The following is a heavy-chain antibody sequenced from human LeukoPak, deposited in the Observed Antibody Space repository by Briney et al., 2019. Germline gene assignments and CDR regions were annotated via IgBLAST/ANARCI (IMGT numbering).Heavy chain of an antibody. CDR2: INPNSGGT. CDR3: AGTPRAVGGGEAFDI. V-gene: IGHV1-2*02. J-gene: IGHJ3*02. CDR1: GYTFTGYY. Sequence: ASVKVSCKASGYTFTGYYMHWVRQAPGQGLEWMGWINPNSGGTNYAQKFQGRVTMTRDTSISTAYMELSRLRSDDTAGYYCAGTPRAVGGGEAFDIWGQGTMVTVSS. D-gene: IGHD3-16*01.